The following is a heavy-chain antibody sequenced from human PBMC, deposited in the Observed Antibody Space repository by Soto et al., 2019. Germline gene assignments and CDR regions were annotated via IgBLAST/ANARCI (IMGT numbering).Heavy chain of an antibody. D-gene: IGHD1-7*01. J-gene: IGHJ2*01. V-gene: IGHV3-21*01. CDR1: GFTFSSYS. Sequence: GGSLRLSCAASGFTFSSYSMNWVRQAPGKGLEWVSSISSSSSYIYYADSVKGRFTISRDNAKNSLYLQMNSLRAEDTAVYYCARAPTGTTGYFDLWGRGTLVTVSS. CDR3: ARAPTGTTGYFDL. CDR2: ISSSSSYI.